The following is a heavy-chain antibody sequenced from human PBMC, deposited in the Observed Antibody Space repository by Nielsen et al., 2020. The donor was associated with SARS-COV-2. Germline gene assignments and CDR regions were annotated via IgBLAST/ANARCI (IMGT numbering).Heavy chain of an antibody. CDR3: ARGDRSVAGDYYYYYGMDV. J-gene: IGHJ6*02. D-gene: IGHD6-19*01. V-gene: IGHV3-11*06. Sequence: WIRQPPGKGLEWVSYISSSSSYTNYADSVKGRFTISRDNAKNSLYLQMNSLRAEDTAVYYCARGDRSVAGDYYYYYGMDVWGQGTTVTVSS. CDR2: ISSSSSYT.